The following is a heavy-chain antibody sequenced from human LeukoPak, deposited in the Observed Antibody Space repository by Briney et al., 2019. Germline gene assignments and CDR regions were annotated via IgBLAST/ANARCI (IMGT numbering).Heavy chain of an antibody. D-gene: IGHD6-13*01. Sequence: GGSLRLSCAASGFTFSSYGMHWVRQAPGKGLEWVAVIWYDGSNKYYADSVKGRFTISRDNSKNTLYLQMNSLRAEDTAVYYCARDLFSSSWPHRLYYYYGMDVWGQGTTVTVSS. J-gene: IGHJ6*02. CDR2: IWYDGSNK. V-gene: IGHV3-33*08. CDR3: ARDLFSSSWPHRLYYYYGMDV. CDR1: GFTFSSYG.